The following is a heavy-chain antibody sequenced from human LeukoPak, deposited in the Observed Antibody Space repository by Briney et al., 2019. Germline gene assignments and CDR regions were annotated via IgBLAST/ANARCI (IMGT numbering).Heavy chain of an antibody. CDR2: ISGSGGST. CDR3: AKDYRPHDFWSGLVDY. D-gene: IGHD3-3*01. J-gene: IGHJ4*02. V-gene: IGHV3-23*01. CDR1: GFTFSSYE. Sequence: GGSLRLSCAASGFTFSSYEMNWVRRAPGKGLEWVSAISGSGGSTYYADSVKGRFTISRDNSKNTLYLQMNSLRAEDTAVYYCAKDYRPHDFWSGLVDYWGQGTLVTVSS.